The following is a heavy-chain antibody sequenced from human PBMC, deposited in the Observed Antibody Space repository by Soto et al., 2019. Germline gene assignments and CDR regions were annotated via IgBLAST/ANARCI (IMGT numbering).Heavy chain of an antibody. CDR3: ARGGTTLSTYYYYGMDV. V-gene: IGHV1-69*06. Sequence: QVQLVQSGAEVKKPGSSVKVSCKASGGTFSSYAISWVRQAPGQGLEWMGGIIPIFGTANYAQKFQGRVTITADKSTSTAYMELSSVRSEDTAVYYCARGGTTLSTYYYYGMDVWGQGTTVTVSS. CDR2: IIPIFGTA. J-gene: IGHJ6*02. CDR1: GGTFSSYA.